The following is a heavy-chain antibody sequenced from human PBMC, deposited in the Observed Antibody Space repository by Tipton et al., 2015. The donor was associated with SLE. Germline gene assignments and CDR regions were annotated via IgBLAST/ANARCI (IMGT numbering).Heavy chain of an antibody. Sequence: TLSLTCTVSGYSISSGYYWGWIRQPPGKGLEWIGHIFYTGSTRYNPSLKSRVTISVDTSKSQFSLKLSSVTAADTAVYYCARDSLNWGSYYHGMDVWGQGTTVTVSS. J-gene: IGHJ6*02. CDR3: ARDSLNWGSYYHGMDV. CDR2: IFYTGST. CDR1: GYSISSGYY. D-gene: IGHD3-16*01. V-gene: IGHV4-61*01.